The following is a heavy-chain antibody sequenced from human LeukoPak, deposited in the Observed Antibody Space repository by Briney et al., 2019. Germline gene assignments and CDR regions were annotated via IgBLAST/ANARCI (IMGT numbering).Heavy chain of an antibody. CDR3: ARGLMSAVGVGYFDY. CDR2: INPNSGDT. CDR1: GYTCTAYY. D-gene: IGHD1-26*01. J-gene: IGHJ4*02. Sequence: ASVKVSCKASGYTCTAYYIHWVRQAPGQGLEWLGWINPNSGDTNYAQKFQGRVTMTRDTSITTAYMELSRLKSDDTAVYYCARGLMSAVGVGYFDYWGQGTLVTVSS. V-gene: IGHV1-2*02.